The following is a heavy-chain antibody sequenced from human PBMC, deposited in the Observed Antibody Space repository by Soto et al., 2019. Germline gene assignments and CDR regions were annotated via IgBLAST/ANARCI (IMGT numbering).Heavy chain of an antibody. CDR3: ARGMSEGFGEVS. CDR1: GYTFTNDD. D-gene: IGHD3-10*01. CDR2: MSPNSGNT. V-gene: IGHV1-8*02. J-gene: IGHJ5*02. Sequence: QVQLVQSGAEVKKPWASVKGSCKTSGYTFTNDDINWVRQAAGQGLEWIGWMSPNSGNTGYAQKFQGRVTLTRDTSISTAYMELSSLRSEGTAVYYCARGMSEGFGEVSWGKGTLVTVSS.